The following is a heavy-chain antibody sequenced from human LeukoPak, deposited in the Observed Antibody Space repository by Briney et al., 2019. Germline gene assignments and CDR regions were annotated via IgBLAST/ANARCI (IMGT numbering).Heavy chain of an antibody. CDR3: VRQDCRGGSCYLDY. CDR1: RFIFSNYA. CDR2: ISYHGRDQ. V-gene: IGHV3-30*04. J-gene: IGHJ4*02. D-gene: IGHD2-15*01. Sequence: PGGSLRLSCAASRFIFSNYAMHWVRQAPGKGLDWVAVISYHGRDQFYADSVKGRFTISRDSSKDTLYLQMNSLRTEDTAVYYCVRQDCRGGSCYLDYWGQGTLVTVSS.